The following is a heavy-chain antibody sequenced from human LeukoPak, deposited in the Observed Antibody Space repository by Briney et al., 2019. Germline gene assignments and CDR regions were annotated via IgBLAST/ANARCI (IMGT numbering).Heavy chain of an antibody. J-gene: IGHJ4*02. Sequence: PGRSLRLSCAASGFTFSNYGMHWVRQAPGKGLEWVAVIWYDGSNKYYADSVKGRFTISRDNSKNTLYLQMNSLRAEDTAVYYCTKGKQQWYGSSYWGQGSLVTVSS. V-gene: IGHV3-33*06. D-gene: IGHD5-18*01. CDR1: GFTFSNYG. CDR3: TKGKQQWYGSSY. CDR2: IWYDGSNK.